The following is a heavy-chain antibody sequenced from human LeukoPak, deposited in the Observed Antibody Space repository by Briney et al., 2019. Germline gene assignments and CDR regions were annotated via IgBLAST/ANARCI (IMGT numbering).Heavy chain of an antibody. CDR2: MNPNSGNT. V-gene: IGHV1-8*01. D-gene: IGHD3-10*01. J-gene: IGHJ5*02. CDR3: AREGRKPSGWLDP. Sequence: GASVTVSFTASGYTFTIYDINWVRQAPGQGLEWMGWMNPNSGNTGYAQKFQGRVTMTRNTSISTAYMELSSLRSEDTAVYYCAREGRKPSGWLDPWGQGTLVTVSS. CDR1: GYTFTIYD.